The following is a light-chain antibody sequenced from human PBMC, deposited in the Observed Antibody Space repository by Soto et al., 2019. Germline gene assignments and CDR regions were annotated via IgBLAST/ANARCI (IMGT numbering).Light chain of an antibody. Sequence: EIVLTQSPGTLSLSPGERATLSCRASQSIRGSHLAWYQQKPGQAPRLLIYGASYRATGIPARFSGSGSGTEFNLTISSLQSEDFAVYFCQQYDDWLRLTFGGGTKVEIK. CDR1: QSIRGSH. CDR3: QQYDDWLRLT. J-gene: IGKJ4*01. V-gene: IGKV3D-15*01. CDR2: GAS.